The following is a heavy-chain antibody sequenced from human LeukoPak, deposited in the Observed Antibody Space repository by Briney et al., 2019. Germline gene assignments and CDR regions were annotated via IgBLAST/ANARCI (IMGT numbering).Heavy chain of an antibody. J-gene: IGHJ4*02. Sequence: PGGSLRLSCAASGLTLSSYEMNWVRQAPGKGLEWVSYISRSGRTIYYADSVKGRFTISRDNAKNLLYLQMNSLRDEDTAVYYCVRDHYYSFDYWGQGTLVTVSS. CDR1: GLTLSSYE. CDR2: ISRSGRTI. V-gene: IGHV3-48*03. CDR3: VRDHYYSFDY. D-gene: IGHD2/OR15-2a*01.